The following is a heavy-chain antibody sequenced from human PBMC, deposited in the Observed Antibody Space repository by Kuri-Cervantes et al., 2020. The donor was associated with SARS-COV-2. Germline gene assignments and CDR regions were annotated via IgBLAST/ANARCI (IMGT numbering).Heavy chain of an antibody. CDR1: GFTFSNAW. J-gene: IGHJ4*02. D-gene: IGHD3-16*01. CDR3: ATLFTRYEGFDS. Sequence: GSLRLSCAASGFTFSNAWMSWVRQAPGKGLEWIGEINHSGSTNYNPSLKSRVTISVDTSKNQFSLKLSSVTDAGTAVYYCATLFTRYEGFDSWGQGTLVTVSS. V-gene: IGHV4-34*08. CDR2: INHSGST.